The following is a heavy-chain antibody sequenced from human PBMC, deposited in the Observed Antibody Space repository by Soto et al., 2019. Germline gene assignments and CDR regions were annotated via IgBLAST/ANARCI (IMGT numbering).Heavy chain of an antibody. CDR2: IWYDGSNK. J-gene: IGHJ3*01. Sequence: QVQLVESGGGVAQPGRSLRLSCTVSGFTFSGHAMHWVRQAPGKGLEWVTQIWYDGSNKYYAESVKGRVTISRDNSKNTLYLQMNSLRVEDTAVYYCARDGQGLAPYALDVCGQGTSVTVSS. CDR1: GFTFSGHA. V-gene: IGHV3-33*01. CDR3: ARDGQGLAPYALDV. D-gene: IGHD6-19*01.